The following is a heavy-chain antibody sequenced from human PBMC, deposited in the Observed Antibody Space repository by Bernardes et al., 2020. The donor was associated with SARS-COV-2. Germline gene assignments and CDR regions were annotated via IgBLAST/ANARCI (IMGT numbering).Heavy chain of an antibody. J-gene: IGHJ4*02. Sequence: GGSLKISCKGSGFSFSNYCVSWVRQTPGIGLEWLALIYPGDSETRYSPSFQGRVTISADKSNSTAYLQWNNVKTSDTAMYYCAIPVNSWYGALDIWGQGTLVTVSS. D-gene: IGHD6-13*01. CDR3: AIPVNSWYGALDI. CDR2: IYPGDSET. V-gene: IGHV5-51*01. CDR1: GFSFSNYC.